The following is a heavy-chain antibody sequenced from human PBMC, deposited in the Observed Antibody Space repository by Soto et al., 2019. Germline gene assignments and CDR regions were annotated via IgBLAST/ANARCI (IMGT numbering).Heavy chain of an antibody. J-gene: IGHJ4*02. V-gene: IGHV3-7*01. CDR2: IKQDGSEK. Sequence: PGGSLGLSCAASGFSLSSYWMSWVRQAPGKGLEWVANIKQDGSEKYYVDSVKGRFTISRDNAKNSLYLQMNSLRAEDTAVYYCAFSVVVAATEPYFDYWGQGTLVTVSS. D-gene: IGHD2-15*01. CDR1: GFSLSSYW. CDR3: AFSVVVAATEPYFDY.